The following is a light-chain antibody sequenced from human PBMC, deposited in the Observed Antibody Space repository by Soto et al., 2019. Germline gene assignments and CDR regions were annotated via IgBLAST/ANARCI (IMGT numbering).Light chain of an antibody. CDR2: EVS. CDR1: SSDVGGYNY. CDR3: SSYTTTNTYV. J-gene: IGLJ1*01. Sequence: QSVLTQPASASGSPGQSITISCTGTSSDVGGYNYVSWYQQHPGKAPKLMIYEVSNRPSGVSNRFSGSKSGNTASLTISGLQAEDEADYYCSSYTTTNTYVFGTGTKVTVL. V-gene: IGLV2-14*01.